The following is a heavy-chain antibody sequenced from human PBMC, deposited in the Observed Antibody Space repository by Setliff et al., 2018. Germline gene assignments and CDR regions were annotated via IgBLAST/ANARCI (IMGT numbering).Heavy chain of an antibody. CDR2: IIPIFGTA. CDR1: GGTFSSYA. D-gene: IGHD3-10*01. V-gene: IGHV1-69*05. Sequence: SVKVSCKASGGTFSSYAISWVRQAPGQGLEWMGGIIPIFGTANYAQKFQGRVTITTDESTSTAYMELSSLRSEDTAVYYCARGSYYYGSGSYYSVWGQGTLVTVPS. J-gene: IGHJ4*02. CDR3: ARGSYYYGSGSYYSV.